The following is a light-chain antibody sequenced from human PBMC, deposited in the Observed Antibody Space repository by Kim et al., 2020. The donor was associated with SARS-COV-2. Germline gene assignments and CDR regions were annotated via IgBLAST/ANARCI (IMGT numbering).Light chain of an antibody. V-gene: IGKV3-15*01. CDR3: QQYVDWPRT. CDR2: GAS. CDR1: QSLYNK. Sequence: ASAGDRVTLSCRASQSLYNKLAWYQQKPGQAPRLLIYGASARIDGVPVRFGGSASGTEFTLTISSLQSEDCAVYYCQQYVDWPRTFGQGTKVDIK. J-gene: IGKJ1*01.